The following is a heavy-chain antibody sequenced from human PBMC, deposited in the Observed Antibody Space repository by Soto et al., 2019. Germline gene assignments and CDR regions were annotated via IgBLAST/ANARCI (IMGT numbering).Heavy chain of an antibody. CDR1: GGSISGYY. J-gene: IGHJ6*03. CDR3: ARRYRYGHYPYYYYYMDV. D-gene: IGHD4-17*01. CDR2: IFYSGST. V-gene: IGHV4-59*08. Sequence: SETLSLTCTVSGGSISGYYWTWIRQPPGKGLEWMGFIFYSGSTNYNPSLKSRVTISVDTSKNQFSLKLSSVTAADTAVYYCARRYRYGHYPYYYYYMDVWGKGTTVTVSS.